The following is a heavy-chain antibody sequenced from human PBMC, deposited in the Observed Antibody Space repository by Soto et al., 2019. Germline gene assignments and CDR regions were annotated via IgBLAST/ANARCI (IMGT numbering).Heavy chain of an antibody. J-gene: IGHJ5*02. CDR3: ARDRAVAGIGVPSWFDP. CDR1: GGSISSGGYY. D-gene: IGHD6-19*01. CDR2: IYYSGST. V-gene: IGHV4-31*03. Sequence: SSETLSLTCTVSGGSISSGGYYWSWVRQHPGKGLEWIGYIYYSGSTYYNPSLKSRVTISVDTSKNQFSLKLSSVTAADTAVYYCARDRAVAGIGVPSWFDPWGQGTLVTVSS.